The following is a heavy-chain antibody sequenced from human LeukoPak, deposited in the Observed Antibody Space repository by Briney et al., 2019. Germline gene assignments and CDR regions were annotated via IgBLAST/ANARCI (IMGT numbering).Heavy chain of an antibody. CDR3: ARDVAAAGTEAFDI. V-gene: IGHV4-4*02. CDR2: IYHSGST. J-gene: IGHJ3*02. CDR1: GGSISSSNW. Sequence: PSGTLTLTCAVSGGSISSSNWWSWVRQPPGKGLEWIGEIYHSGSTYYNLSLKSRVTISVDRSKNQFSLKLSSVTAADTAVYYCARDVAAAGTEAFDIWGQGTMVTVSS. D-gene: IGHD6-13*01.